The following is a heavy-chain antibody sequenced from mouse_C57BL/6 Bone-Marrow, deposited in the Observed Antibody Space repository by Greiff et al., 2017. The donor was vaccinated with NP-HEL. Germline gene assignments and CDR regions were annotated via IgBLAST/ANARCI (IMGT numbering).Heavy chain of an antibody. J-gene: IGHJ2*01. CDR2: ISDGGSYT. V-gene: IGHV5-4*01. CDR3: ARDYYGILDY. D-gene: IGHD1-1*01. Sequence: EVKVVESGGGLVKPGGSLKLSCAASGFTFSSYAMSWVRQTPEKRLEWVATISDGGSYTYYPDNVKGRFTISRDNAKNNLYLQMSHLKSEDTAMYYCARDYYGILDYWGQGTTLTVSS. CDR1: GFTFSSYA.